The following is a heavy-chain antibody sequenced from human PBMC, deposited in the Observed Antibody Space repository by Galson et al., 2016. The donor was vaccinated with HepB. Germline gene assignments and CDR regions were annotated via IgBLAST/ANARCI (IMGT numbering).Heavy chain of an antibody. D-gene: IGHD5/OR15-5a*01. CDR2: INYRGST. Sequence: LSLHCSVSGVSIRSDNYYWGWIRPSPGTGLEWIGSINYRGSTFYNPSLRRRVALSVDTSNRMFPLTVISVTAADTAVYYCARLLSVYGWFDPWGQGILVTVSS. CDR3: ARLLSVYGWFDP. V-gene: IGHV4-39*01. J-gene: IGHJ5*02. CDR1: GVSIRSDNYY.